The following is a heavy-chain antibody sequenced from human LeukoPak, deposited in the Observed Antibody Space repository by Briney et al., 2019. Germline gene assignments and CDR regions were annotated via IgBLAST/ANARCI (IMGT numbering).Heavy chain of an antibody. CDR3: AREGSGYSYFDY. V-gene: IGHV3-66*01. CDR1: GFTVSTNY. Sequence: GGSLRLSCAASGFTVSTNYMSWVRQAPGKGLEWVSVIYSGGSIYYADSVKGRFTISRDNSKNTLYLQMNSLRAEDTAVYYCAREGSGYSYFDYWGQGTLVTVSS. CDR2: IYSGGSI. J-gene: IGHJ4*02. D-gene: IGHD3-3*01.